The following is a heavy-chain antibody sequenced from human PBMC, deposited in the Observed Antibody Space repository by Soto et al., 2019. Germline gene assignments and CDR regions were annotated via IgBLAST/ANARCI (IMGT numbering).Heavy chain of an antibody. D-gene: IGHD3-3*01. CDR2: IYYSGST. CDR3: ARGLTTPYDFWSGYLNWFDP. Sequence: QVQLQESGPGLVKPSQTLSLTCTVSGGSISSGGYYWSWIRQHPGKGLEWIGYIYYSGSTYYNPSLKSRVTISVDTSKNQFSLKLSSVTAADTAVYYCARGLTTPYDFWSGYLNWFDPWGQGTLVTVSS. V-gene: IGHV4-31*03. CDR1: GGSISSGGYY. J-gene: IGHJ5*02.